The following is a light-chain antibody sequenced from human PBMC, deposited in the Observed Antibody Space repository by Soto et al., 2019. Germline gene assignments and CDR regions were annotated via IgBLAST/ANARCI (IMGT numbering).Light chain of an antibody. CDR1: HDITSY. CDR2: DAS. V-gene: IGKV1-33*01. J-gene: IGKJ3*01. Sequence: DIQMTQSPSSLSASVGDRLTITCQASHDITSYLNWYQHKPGKAPQLLIYDASILEAGVPPRFSGSGSGTDFTLTIRGLQPDDVATYYCQHCDYLPIFGPGTTVDFK. CDR3: QHCDYLPI.